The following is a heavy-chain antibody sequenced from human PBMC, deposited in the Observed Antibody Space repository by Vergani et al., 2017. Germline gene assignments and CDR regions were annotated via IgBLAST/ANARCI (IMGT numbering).Heavy chain of an antibody. Sequence: QLQLQESGSGLVKPSQTLSLTCAVSGGSISSGGYSWSWIRQPPGKGLEWIGYIYHSGSTYYNPSLKSRVTISVDRSKNQFSLKLSSVTAADTAVYYCARNYGGNSHYYYYMDVWGKGTTVTVSS. CDR2: IYHSGST. V-gene: IGHV4-30-2*01. CDR3: ARNYGGNSHYYYYMDV. J-gene: IGHJ6*03. CDR1: GGSISSGGYS. D-gene: IGHD4-23*01.